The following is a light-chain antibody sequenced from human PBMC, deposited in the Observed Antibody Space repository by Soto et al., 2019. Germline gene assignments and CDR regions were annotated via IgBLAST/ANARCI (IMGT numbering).Light chain of an antibody. CDR2: DVT. V-gene: IGLV2-14*01. J-gene: IGLJ2*01. CDR3: SSYTSSSTGLV. CDR1: SSNIGGYDY. Sequence: QSALTQPASVSGSPGQSITISCTGTSSNIGGYDYISWYQQLPGKVPKLIIYDVTDRPSGVSNRFSGSKSGNTASLTISGLEAEDEADYYCSSYTSSSTGLVFGGGTKLTVL.